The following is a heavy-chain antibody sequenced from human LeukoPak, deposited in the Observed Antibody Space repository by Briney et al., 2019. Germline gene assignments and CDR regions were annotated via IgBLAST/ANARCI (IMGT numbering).Heavy chain of an antibody. CDR2: INSDGSST. CDR3: ARDRAYNMDV. CDR1: GFTFSTYW. V-gene: IGHV3-74*01. Sequence: GRSLRLSCAASGFTFSTYWMHWVRQAPGKGLVWVSLINSDGSSTNYADSVKGRFTISRDNAKNTLYLQVNSLRDEDTAVYYCARDRAYNMDVWGQGTTVTVSS. J-gene: IGHJ6*02. D-gene: IGHD5-24*01.